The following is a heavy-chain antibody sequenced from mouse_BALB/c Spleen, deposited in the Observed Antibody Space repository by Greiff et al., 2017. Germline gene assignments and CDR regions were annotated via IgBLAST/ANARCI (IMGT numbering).Heavy chain of an antibody. J-gene: IGHJ3*01. Sequence: VQRVESGPGLVAPSQSLSITCTVSGFSLTSYDISWIRQPPGKGLEWLGVIWTGGGTNYNSAFMSRLSISKDNSKSQVFLKMNSLQTDDTAIYYCVRAITTATSFFAYWGQGTLVTVSA. CDR2: IWTGGGT. V-gene: IGHV2-9-2*01. CDR1: GFSLTSYD. D-gene: IGHD1-2*01. CDR3: VRAITTATSFFAY.